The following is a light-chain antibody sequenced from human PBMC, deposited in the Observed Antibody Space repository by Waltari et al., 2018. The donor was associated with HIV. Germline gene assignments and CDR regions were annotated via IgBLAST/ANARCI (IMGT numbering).Light chain of an antibody. CDR3: QVRDGSGDHSRV. V-gene: IGLV3-21*02. J-gene: IGLJ3*02. CDR1: NIGSES. CDR2: DGR. Sequence: SYVLTQPPSVSVAPGQTARITCGRDNIGSESVHWYQQKPGQAPVLVFYDGRDRPSGIPERFSGSNSGNTATLTISRVEAGDEADYYCQVRDGSGDHSRVFGGGTKLTVL.